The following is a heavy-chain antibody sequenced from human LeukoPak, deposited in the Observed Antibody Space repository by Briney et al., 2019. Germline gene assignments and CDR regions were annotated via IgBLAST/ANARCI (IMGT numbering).Heavy chain of an antibody. J-gene: IGHJ6*02. CDR1: GFTFSSYW. Sequence: GGSLRLSCAASGFTFSSYWMHWVRHAPGKGLVWVSRINSDGSSTSYADSVKGRFTISRDNAKNTLYLQMNSLRAEDTAVYYCATRGRSGYYYGMDVWGQGTTVTVSS. CDR3: ATRGRSGYYYGMDV. CDR2: INSDGSST. D-gene: IGHD1-26*01. V-gene: IGHV3-74*01.